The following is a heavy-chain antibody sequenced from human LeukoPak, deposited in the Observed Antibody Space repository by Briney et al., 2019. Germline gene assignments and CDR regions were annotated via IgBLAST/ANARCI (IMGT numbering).Heavy chain of an antibody. V-gene: IGHV1-69*17. CDR2: IIPLFGIT. CDR3: ARLITTSWMGFDL. D-gene: IGHD4/OR15-4a*01. Sequence: EASVKVSCKASGVTSSNYAIIWLRQAPGQGLEWMRRIIPLFGITNYAQKFQDRVTITADKSTNTTYMGLTSLRSEDTAVYYCARLITTSWMGFDLWGRGTLVTVSS. J-gene: IGHJ2*01. CDR1: GVTSSNYA.